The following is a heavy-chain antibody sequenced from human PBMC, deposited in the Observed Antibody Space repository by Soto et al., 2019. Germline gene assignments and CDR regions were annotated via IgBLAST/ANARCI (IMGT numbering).Heavy chain of an antibody. Sequence: ASVKVSCKPSGYPFSNYGISWMRQAPGQGLEWMGWVNIDKGNTKYAQKFQDRVTMTTDTSTSTVYMQMNSLRAEDTAVYYCAKGSTTSRPYYFDFWGQGTLVTVSS. D-gene: IGHD1-26*01. V-gene: IGHV1-18*01. CDR1: GYPFSNYG. CDR3: AKGSTTSRPYYFDF. CDR2: VNIDKGNT. J-gene: IGHJ4*02.